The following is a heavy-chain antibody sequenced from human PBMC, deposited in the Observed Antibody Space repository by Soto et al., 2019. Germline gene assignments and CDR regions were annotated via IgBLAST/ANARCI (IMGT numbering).Heavy chain of an antibody. CDR1: GFTFSTYS. D-gene: IGHD2-15*01. Sequence: GGSLRLSCAASGFTFSTYSMNWVRQAPGKGLEWVSYISSSSSTIFYTDSVKGRFTVSRDNAKNSLFLQMNSLRFEDTAVYYCARGIPGYCGGATCYSGWFDPWGQGTLVTVSS. V-gene: IGHV3-48*01. CDR3: ARGIPGYCGGATCYSGWFDP. CDR2: ISSSSSTI. J-gene: IGHJ5*02.